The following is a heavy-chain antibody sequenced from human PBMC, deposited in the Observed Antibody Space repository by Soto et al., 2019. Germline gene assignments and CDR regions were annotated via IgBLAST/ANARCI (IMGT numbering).Heavy chain of an antibody. CDR1: GFTFSSYE. V-gene: IGHV3-48*03. D-gene: IGHD3-22*01. CDR2: IGNSGSTI. CDR3: ARVYSSGYYVYYFDY. J-gene: IGHJ4*02. Sequence: LRLSCAASGFTFSSYEMNWVRQAPGKGLEWVSYIGNSGSTIYYADSVKGRFTISRDNAKNSLYLQMDSLRAEDTAVYYCARVYSSGYYVYYFDYWGQGTLVTVSS.